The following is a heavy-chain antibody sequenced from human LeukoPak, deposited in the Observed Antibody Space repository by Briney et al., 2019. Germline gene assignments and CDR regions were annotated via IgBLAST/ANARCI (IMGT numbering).Heavy chain of an antibody. CDR1: GFTFSSYS. CDR2: ISSSSYI. CDR3: ARSMVRGVNWFDP. J-gene: IGHJ5*02. D-gene: IGHD3-10*01. V-gene: IGHV3-21*01. Sequence: GGSLRLSCAASGFTFSSYSMNWVRQAPGKGLEWVSSISSSSYIYYADSVKGRFTTSRDNAKNSLYLQMNSLRAEDTAVYYCARSMVRGVNWFDPWGQGTLVTVSS.